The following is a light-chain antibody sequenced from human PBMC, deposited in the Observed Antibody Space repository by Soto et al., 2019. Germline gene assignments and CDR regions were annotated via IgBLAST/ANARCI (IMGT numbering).Light chain of an antibody. J-gene: IGKJ1*01. CDR3: QQDNSYPRT. CDR2: KAS. V-gene: IGKV1-5*03. CDR1: ESISGW. Sequence: DIQMTQAPSTLSASVGDRVTITCRASESISGWLAWYQQKPGKAPKLVMFKASTLESGVPSRFSGSGSGTEFTLSISSLQPDDFAIYYCQQDNSYPRTFGQGTKVEIK.